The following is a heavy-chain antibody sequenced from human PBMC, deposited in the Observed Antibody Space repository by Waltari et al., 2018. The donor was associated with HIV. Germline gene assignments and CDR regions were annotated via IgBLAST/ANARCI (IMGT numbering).Heavy chain of an antibody. CDR2: IRYDGGHE. CDR1: GFTVCCFG. Sequence: QVQLVESGGGVVQPGGLVRLSCAASGFTVCCFGSNWVRPAPGKGLEWGALIRYDGGHEEYIDSMKGRFTISRDNSKNTLYLQINSLRPEDTAVYYCAKGCLGGSSCYYFQHWGQGTLVTVSS. J-gene: IGHJ1*01. D-gene: IGHD2-15*01. CDR3: AKGCLGGSSCYYFQH. V-gene: IGHV3-30*02.